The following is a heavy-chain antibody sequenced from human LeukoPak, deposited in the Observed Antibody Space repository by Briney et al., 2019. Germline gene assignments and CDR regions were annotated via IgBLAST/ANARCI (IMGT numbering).Heavy chain of an antibody. Sequence: GGSLRLSCAASGFTVRNYGMPWVRQTPGEGLQWVPFIQYHGASKYYADSVKGRFTISRDNAKNSLYLQMNSLRAEDTAVYYCASVGATKGGDYWGQGTLVTVSS. V-gene: IGHV3-30*02. J-gene: IGHJ4*02. CDR1: GFTVRNYG. D-gene: IGHD1-26*01. CDR2: IQYHGASK. CDR3: ASVGATKGGDY.